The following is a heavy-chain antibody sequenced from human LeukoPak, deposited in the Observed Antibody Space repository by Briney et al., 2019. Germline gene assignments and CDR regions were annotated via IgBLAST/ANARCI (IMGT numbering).Heavy chain of an antibody. Sequence: SETLSLTCTVSGGSINSYYWSWIRQPAGKGLEWIGRIYASGTTKYNPSLKSRVDMSVDTSKSQFSLRLRSVTAADTAVYFCAREMKGNNDFLTGHYHSYHHGLDVWGQGTTVIVSS. J-gene: IGHJ6*02. D-gene: IGHD3-9*01. CDR1: GGSINSYY. CDR2: IYASGTT. V-gene: IGHV4-4*07. CDR3: AREMKGNNDFLTGHYHSYHHGLDV.